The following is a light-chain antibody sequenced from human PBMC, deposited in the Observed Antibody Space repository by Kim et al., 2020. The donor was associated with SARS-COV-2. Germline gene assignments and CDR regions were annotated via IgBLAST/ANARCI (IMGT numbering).Light chain of an antibody. CDR3: QQYDNY. Sequence: STLSASVGNRVIITCRASQSISMWLAWYQQKPGKAPKLLISKASSLQSGVPSRFSGSGSGTEFTLAISSLQPIDFGTYNCQQYDNYFGQGTKLEI. CDR2: KAS. J-gene: IGKJ2*01. V-gene: IGKV1-5*03. CDR1: QSISMW.